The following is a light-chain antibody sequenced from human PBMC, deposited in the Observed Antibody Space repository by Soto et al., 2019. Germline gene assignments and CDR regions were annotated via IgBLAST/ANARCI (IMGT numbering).Light chain of an antibody. J-gene: IGKJ1*01. CDR3: QQRTNWSRT. V-gene: IGKV3-11*01. CDR2: DAS. Sequence: EIVLTQSPATLSLSPGERATLSCRASQNVRFYLAWYQQKPGQTPRLLIYDASKRASGIPARFSGSGSGTDFTLTISSLEPEDFAVYYCQQRTNWSRTFGRGTKVEVK. CDR1: QNVRFY.